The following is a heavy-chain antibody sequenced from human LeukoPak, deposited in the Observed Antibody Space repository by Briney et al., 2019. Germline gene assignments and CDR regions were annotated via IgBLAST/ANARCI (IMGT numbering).Heavy chain of an antibody. J-gene: IGHJ6*02. CDR1: GFTFSSYG. V-gene: IGHV3-33*01. Sequence: GGSLRLSCAASGFTFSSYGMHWVRQAPGKGLGWVAVIWYDGSNKYYADSVKGRFTISRDNSKNTLYLQMNSLRAEDTAVYYCARDSPYGMDVWGQGTTVTVSS. CDR2: IWYDGSNK. CDR3: ARDSPYGMDV.